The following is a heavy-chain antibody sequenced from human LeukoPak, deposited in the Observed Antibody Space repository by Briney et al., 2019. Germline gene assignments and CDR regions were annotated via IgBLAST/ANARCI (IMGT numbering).Heavy chain of an antibody. V-gene: IGHV3-23*01. CDR2: ISPSGDIL. D-gene: IGHD3-22*01. CDR1: GFTFSSHG. CDR3: AKDRGQDYYDSSGYPSLFDY. J-gene: IGHJ4*02. Sequence: GGSLRLSCAASGFTFSSHGMNWVRQAPGKGLEWVSGISPSGDILYYADSVKGQFTISRDNSKNTVYLQMNSLRAEDTAVYYCAKDRGQDYYDSSGYPSLFDYWGQGTLVTVSS.